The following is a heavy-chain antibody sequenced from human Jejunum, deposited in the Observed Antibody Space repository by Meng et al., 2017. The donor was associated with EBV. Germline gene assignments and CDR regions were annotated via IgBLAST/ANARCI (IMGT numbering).Heavy chain of an antibody. D-gene: IGHD4-17*01. Sequence: QLQVQASGSGMVKPSQPLSFTCDVSGDSIHRGVYLWSCIRQPPGKGLEWIGNIYHIGSTYYNPSLKSRVTISVDRSKNQFSLKLTSVTAADTAVYYCVRGGPDFGDYVPFDYWGQGTLVTVSS. J-gene: IGHJ4*02. CDR3: VRGGPDFGDYVPFDY. V-gene: IGHV4-30-2*01. CDR2: IYHIGST. CDR1: GDSIHRGVYL.